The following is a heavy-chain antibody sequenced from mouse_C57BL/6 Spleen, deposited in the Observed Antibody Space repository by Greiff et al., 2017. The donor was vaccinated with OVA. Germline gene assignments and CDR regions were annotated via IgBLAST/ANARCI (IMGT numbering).Heavy chain of an antibody. D-gene: IGHD2-5*01. CDR3: AWVYSNYPEYYFDY. CDR1: GYSFTDYN. V-gene: IGHV1-39*01. CDR2: INPNYGTT. J-gene: IGHJ2*01. Sequence: EVQLKESGPELVKPGASVKISCKASGYSFTDYNMNWVKQSNGKSLEWIGVINPNYGTTSYNQKFKGKATLTVDQSSSTAYMQLNSLTSEDSAVYYCAWVYSNYPEYYFDYWGQGTTLTVSS.